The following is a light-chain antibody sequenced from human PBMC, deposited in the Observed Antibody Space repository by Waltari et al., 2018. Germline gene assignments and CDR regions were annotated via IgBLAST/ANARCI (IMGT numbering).Light chain of an antibody. CDR3: CSYAGSSTLV. Sequence: QSALTQPASVSGSPGQSITISCPGTSSVVGGYNYVSWYQQHPGKAPKLMIYDVSKRPSGVSNRFSGSKSGNTASLTISGLQAEDEADYYCCSYAGSSTLVFGGGTKLTVL. J-gene: IGLJ2*01. CDR1: SSVVGGYNY. CDR2: DVS. V-gene: IGLV2-23*02.